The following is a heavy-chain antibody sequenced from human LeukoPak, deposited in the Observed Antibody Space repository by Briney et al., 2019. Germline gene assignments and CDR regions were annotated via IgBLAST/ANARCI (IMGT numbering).Heavy chain of an antibody. CDR3: ARATPGPAVLRYFDWLLPFDY. J-gene: IGHJ4*02. CDR1: GFTFSDYY. Sequence: KPGGSLRLSCAASGFTFSDYYMSWIRQAPGKGLEWVSYISSSGSTIYYADSVKGRFTISRDNAKNSLYLQLNSLRAEDTAVYYCARATPGPAVLRYFDWLLPFDYWGQGTLVTVSS. CDR2: ISSSGSTI. D-gene: IGHD3-9*01. V-gene: IGHV3-11*04.